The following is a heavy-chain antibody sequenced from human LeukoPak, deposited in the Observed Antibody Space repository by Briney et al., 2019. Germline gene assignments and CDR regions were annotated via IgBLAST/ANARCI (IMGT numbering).Heavy chain of an antibody. CDR2: IYPGDSDT. D-gene: IGHD1-1*01. Sequence: GESLKISCKVSGYSFTTYWIGWVRQMPGKGLEWMGIIYPGDSDTKYSPSFQGQVTISADKSISTVYLQWSSLKASDTAMYYCARDPSTTYSDYWGQGTLVTVSS. CDR3: ARDPSTTYSDY. V-gene: IGHV5-51*01. J-gene: IGHJ4*02. CDR1: GYSFTTYW.